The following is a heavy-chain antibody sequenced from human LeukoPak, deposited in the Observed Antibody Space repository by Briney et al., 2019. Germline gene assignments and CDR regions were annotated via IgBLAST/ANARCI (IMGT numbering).Heavy chain of an antibody. CDR1: GFTFSSFW. J-gene: IGHJ4*02. V-gene: IGHV3-7*01. CDR2: MKQDGSEK. Sequence: PGGSLRLSCAASGFTFSSFWMSWVRQAPGKGLEWVANMKQDGSEKNYVDSVKGRFTISRDNAKNSLYLQMSSLRAEDTAVYYCARAGAYSSSSPAGLWGQGTLVTVSS. D-gene: IGHD6-6*01. CDR3: ARAGAYSSSSPAGL.